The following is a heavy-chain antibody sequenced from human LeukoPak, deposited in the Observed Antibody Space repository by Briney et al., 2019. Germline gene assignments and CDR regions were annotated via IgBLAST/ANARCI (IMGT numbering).Heavy chain of an antibody. J-gene: IGHJ3*02. CDR3: ARDLPLVSSGAFDI. D-gene: IGHD3-10*01. CDR1: GGSISDYY. Sequence: SETLSLSCAVSGGSISDYYWSWLRQPAGKGLEWIGLIYSSESANHNPSLRGRVTMSADTSKNQFSLKLSSVTVADTAVYYCARDLPLVSSGAFDIWGQGTMVTVSS. V-gene: IGHV4-4*07. CDR2: IYSSESA.